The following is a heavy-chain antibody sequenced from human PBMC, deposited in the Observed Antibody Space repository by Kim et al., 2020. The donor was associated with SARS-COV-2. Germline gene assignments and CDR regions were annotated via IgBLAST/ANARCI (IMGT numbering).Heavy chain of an antibody. V-gene: IGHV3-30*04. CDR3: VREAGGSPDH. Sequence: GGSLRLSCAASGFTFATHALHWVRQAPGKGLEWVSVIFSDGNGKYYADSVKGRFSISRDTSKDTLYLQMNSLRAEDTAVYYCVREAGGSPDHWGQGTLVTVSS. CDR1: GFTFATHA. CDR2: IFSDGNGK. D-gene: IGHD3-16*01. J-gene: IGHJ4*02.